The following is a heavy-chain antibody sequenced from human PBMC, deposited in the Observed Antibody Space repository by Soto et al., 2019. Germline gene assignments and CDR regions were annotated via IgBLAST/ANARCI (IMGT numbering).Heavy chain of an antibody. CDR3: ASPYYYDSSGYAIAY. V-gene: IGHV4-39*01. D-gene: IGHD3-22*01. Sequence: DTLSLTCTVSGGSISSSSYYWGWIRQPPGKGLEWIGSIYYSGSTYYNPSLKSRVTISVDTSKNQFSLKLSSVTAADTAVYYCASPYYYDSSGYAIAYWGQGTLVTVSS. CDR1: GGSISSSSYY. J-gene: IGHJ4*02. CDR2: IYYSGST.